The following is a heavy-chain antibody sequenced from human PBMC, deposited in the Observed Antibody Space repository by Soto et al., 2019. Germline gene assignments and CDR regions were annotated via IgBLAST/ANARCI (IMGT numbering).Heavy chain of an antibody. CDR3: ARNGIFGVVIIEYYFDY. Sequence: SETLSLTCTVSGGSISSYYWSWIRQPPGKGLEWIGYIYYSGSTNYNPSLKSRVTISVDTSKNQFSLKLSSVTAADTAMYYCARNGIFGVVIIEYYFDYWGQGTLVTVSS. CDR1: GGSISSYY. D-gene: IGHD3-3*01. J-gene: IGHJ4*02. CDR2: IYYSGST. V-gene: IGHV4-59*01.